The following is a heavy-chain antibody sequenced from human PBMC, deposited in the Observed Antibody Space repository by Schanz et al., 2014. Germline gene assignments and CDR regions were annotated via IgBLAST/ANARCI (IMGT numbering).Heavy chain of an antibody. J-gene: IGHJ4*02. D-gene: IGHD3-16*01. CDR3: ARGTPFRCDY. CDR2: IYSGGST. Sequence: VHLVESGGGVVQPGGSLRLSCAASGYTFSSNAMSWVRQAPGKGLEWVSVIYSGGSTYYADSVRGRFTISRENSKNTLHLQMSSLRAEDTAVYYCARGTPFRCDYWGQGTLVTVSS. CDR1: GYTFSSNA. V-gene: IGHV3-66*01.